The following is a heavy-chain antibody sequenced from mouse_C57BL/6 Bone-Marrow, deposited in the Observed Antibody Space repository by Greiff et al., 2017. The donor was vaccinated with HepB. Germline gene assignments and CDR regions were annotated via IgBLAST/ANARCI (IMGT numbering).Heavy chain of an antibody. J-gene: IGHJ2*01. V-gene: IGHV1-50*01. CDR3: ARGDYYGSSL. CDR2: IDPSDSYT. D-gene: IGHD1-1*01. Sequence: QVQLQQPGAELVKPGASVKLSCKASGYTFTSYWMQWVKQRPGQGLEWIGEIDPSDSYTNYNQKFKGKATLTVDTSSSTAYMQLSSLTSEYSAVYYCARGDYYGSSLWGQGTTLTVSS. CDR1: GYTFTSYW.